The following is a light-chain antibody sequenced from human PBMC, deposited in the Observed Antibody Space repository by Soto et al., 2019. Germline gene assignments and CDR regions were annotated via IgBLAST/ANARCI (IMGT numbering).Light chain of an antibody. CDR3: QQYNSWPPIT. J-gene: IGKJ5*01. CDR2: GAS. CDR1: QSVSRN. Sequence: EIVMTQSPATLSVSPGERVTLSCRASQSVSRNLAWYQQKPGQAPRLLIFGASTRATDIPARFSGSGSGTEFTLTISSLQSEDFAVYYCQQYNSWPPITFGQGTRLEIK. V-gene: IGKV3-15*01.